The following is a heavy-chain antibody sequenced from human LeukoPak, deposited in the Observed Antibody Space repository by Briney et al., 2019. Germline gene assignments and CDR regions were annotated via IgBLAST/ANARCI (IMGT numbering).Heavy chain of an antibody. CDR3: ARGSSSYQRWLQSTMYYFDY. V-gene: IGHV4-4*02. J-gene: IGHJ4*02. Sequence: SGTLSLTRAVSGGSISSSNWWSWVRQPPGKGLEGIGQIYHSGSTNYNPSLKSRVTISVDRSKNQFSLKLSSVTAADTAVYYCARGSSSYQRWLQSTMYYFDYWGQGTLVTVSS. D-gene: IGHD5-24*01. CDR2: IYHSGST. CDR1: GGSISSSNW.